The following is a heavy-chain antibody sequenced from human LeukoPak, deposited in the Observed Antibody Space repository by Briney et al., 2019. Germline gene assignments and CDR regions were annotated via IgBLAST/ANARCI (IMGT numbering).Heavy chain of an antibody. J-gene: IGHJ4*02. D-gene: IGHD3-9*01. CDR3: ARSPLGYFDWLYYFDY. V-gene: IGHV4-59*08. Sequence: SETLSLTCTVSGGSISSYYWSWIRQPPGKGLEWIGYIYHSGSTKYNPSLKSRVTISVDTSKNQFSLKLSSVTAADTAVYYCARSPLGYFDWLYYFDYWGQGTLVTVSS. CDR2: IYHSGST. CDR1: GGSISSYY.